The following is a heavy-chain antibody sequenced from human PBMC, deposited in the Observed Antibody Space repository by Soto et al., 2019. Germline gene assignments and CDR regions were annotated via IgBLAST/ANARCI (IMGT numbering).Heavy chain of an antibody. CDR1: GFTFSSYS. Sequence: EVQLVESGGGLVKPGGSLRLSCAASGFTFSSYSMNWVRQAPGKGLGWVSSISSSSSYIYYADSVKGRFTISRDNAKNSLYLQMNSLRAEDTAVYYCARDSTDSSGYYAPFDYWGQGTLVTVSS. J-gene: IGHJ4*02. CDR2: ISSSSSYI. CDR3: ARDSTDSSGYYAPFDY. D-gene: IGHD3-22*01. V-gene: IGHV3-21*01.